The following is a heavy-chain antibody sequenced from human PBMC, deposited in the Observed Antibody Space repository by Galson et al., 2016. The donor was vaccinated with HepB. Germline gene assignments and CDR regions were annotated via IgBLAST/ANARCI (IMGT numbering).Heavy chain of an antibody. CDR3: TRVGNDYSNYGAFDY. D-gene: IGHD4-11*01. CDR2: IRIKAYGETT. CDR1: GFTSGDYA. V-gene: IGHV3-49*04. J-gene: IGHJ4*02. Sequence: SLRLSCAASGFTSGDYAMSWVRQAPGKGLEWVGFIRIKAYGETTEYAAQVKGRFTISKDDSKTIAYLQMSSLRTEDTALYYCTRVGNDYSNYGAFDYWGQGTLVTVSS.